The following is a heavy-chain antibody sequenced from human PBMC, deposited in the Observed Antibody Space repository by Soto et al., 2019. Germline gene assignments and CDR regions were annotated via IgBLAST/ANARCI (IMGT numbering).Heavy chain of an antibody. J-gene: IGHJ4*02. CDR3: ARGPSYSDSYFDH. D-gene: IGHD4-17*01. Sequence: GGSLRLSCAASEFTFSNYAMHWVRQAPGKGLQWLAVISYDGNNKYYADSVEGRFTISRDNSKNTVYLQMNSLRLEDTAVYYCARGPSYSDSYFDHWGQGIRVTVSS. V-gene: IGHV3-30*03. CDR2: ISYDGNNK. CDR1: EFTFSNYA.